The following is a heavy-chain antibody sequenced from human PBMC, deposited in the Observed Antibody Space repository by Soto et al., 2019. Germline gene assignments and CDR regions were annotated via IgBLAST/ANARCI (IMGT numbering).Heavy chain of an antibody. V-gene: IGHV3-30-3*01. D-gene: IGHD3-9*01. CDR2: ISYDGSNK. Sequence: SGGGVVQPGRSLRLSCAASGFTFSSYAMHWVRQAPGKGLEWVAVISYDGSNKYYADSVKGRFTISRDNSKNTLYLQMNSLRAEDTAVYYCARDQWFLTGYSTPTDYWGQGTLVTVSS. J-gene: IGHJ4*02. CDR1: GFTFSSYA. CDR3: ARDQWFLTGYSTPTDY.